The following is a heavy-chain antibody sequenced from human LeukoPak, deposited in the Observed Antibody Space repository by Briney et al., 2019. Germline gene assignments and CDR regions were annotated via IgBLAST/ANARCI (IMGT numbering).Heavy chain of an antibody. CDR2: VYYDGTS. V-gene: IGHV4-39*01. D-gene: IGHD5-24*01. Sequence: SETLSLTCTVSGGSINSHSYYWGWIRQTPGKGLEWIGSVYYDGTSYSSPSLSSRVAIFVDTSRDQFSLDLSFVTAADTALYYCVRHISTNTGYFDSCGQGTLVSVSS. CDR3: VRHISTNTGYFDS. J-gene: IGHJ4*02. CDR1: GGSINSHSYY.